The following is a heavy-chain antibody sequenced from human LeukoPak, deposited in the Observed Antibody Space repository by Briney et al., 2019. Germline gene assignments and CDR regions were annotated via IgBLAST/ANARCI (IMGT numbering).Heavy chain of an antibody. Sequence: GGSLRLSCAASGFPFSSHVLSWVRQAPGKGLEWIAYINHNGEAIYYPDFVKGRFIISRDNAKNSLFLQMNDLRDEDTAVYYCARDYDWAFDFWGQGTRVTVSP. V-gene: IGHV3-48*02. CDR3: ARDYDWAFDF. CDR2: INHNGEAI. J-gene: IGHJ4*02. D-gene: IGHD3-9*01. CDR1: GFPFSSHV.